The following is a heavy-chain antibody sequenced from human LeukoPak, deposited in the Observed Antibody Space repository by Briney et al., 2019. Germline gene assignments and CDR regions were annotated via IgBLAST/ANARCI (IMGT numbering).Heavy chain of an antibody. CDR2: ISYDGSNK. J-gene: IGHJ4*02. V-gene: IGHV3-30*03. D-gene: IGHD2-21*02. CDR3: ARACPPRAHGDCYSY. Sequence: PGGSLRLSCAASGFTFSSYSMNWVRQAPGKGLEWVAVISYDGSNKHYADSVKGRFTISRDNAKNSLYLQMNSLRAEDTAVYYCARACPPRAHGDCYSYWGQGTLVTVSS. CDR1: GFTFSSYS.